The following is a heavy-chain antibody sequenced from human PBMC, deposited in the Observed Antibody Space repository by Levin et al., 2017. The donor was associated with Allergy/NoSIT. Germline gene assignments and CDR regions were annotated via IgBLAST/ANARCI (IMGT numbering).Heavy chain of an antibody. D-gene: IGHD3-16*01. CDR1: GFTFSSYN. V-gene: IGHV3-21*01. J-gene: IGHJ6*04. Sequence: ASVKVSCAASGFTFSSYNMNWVRQAPGKGLEWVSSISSSSSYIYYADSVKGRFTISRDNAKNSLYLQMNSLRAEDTAVYYCARVLIDAGMDVWGKGTTVTVSS. CDR3: ARVLIDAGMDV. CDR2: ISSSSSYI.